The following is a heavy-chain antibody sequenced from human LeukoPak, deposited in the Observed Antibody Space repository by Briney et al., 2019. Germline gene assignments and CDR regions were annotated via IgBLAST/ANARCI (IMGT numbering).Heavy chain of an antibody. V-gene: IGHV3-69-1*01. J-gene: IGHJ4*02. CDR2: ISSSSTI. D-gene: IGHD6-13*01. CDR1: GFTVSSNY. CDR3: VRGDSRDF. Sequence: GGSLRLSCAASGFTVSSNYMSWVRQAPGKGLEWVSYISSSSTIYYADSVKGRFTISRDNARNSLFLQMSSLRGDDTAVYYCVRGDSRDFWGQGTLVTVSS.